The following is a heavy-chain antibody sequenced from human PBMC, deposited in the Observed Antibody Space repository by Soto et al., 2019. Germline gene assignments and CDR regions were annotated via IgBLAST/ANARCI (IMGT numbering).Heavy chain of an antibody. CDR1: GGCISSYY. Sequence: LSLTCTVSGGCISSYYWSWIRQPPGKGLEWIGYIYYSGSTNYNPSLKSRVTISVDTSKNQFSLKLSSVTVADTAVYYCARDPAPWGQGALVTVSS. CDR2: IYYSGST. CDR3: ARDPAP. V-gene: IGHV4-59*12. J-gene: IGHJ5*02.